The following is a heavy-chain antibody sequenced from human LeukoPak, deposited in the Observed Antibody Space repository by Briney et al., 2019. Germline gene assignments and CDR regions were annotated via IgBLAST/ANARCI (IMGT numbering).Heavy chain of an antibody. Sequence: ASVTVSCTASGYTFTSYGISWVRQAPGQGLEWMGWINAGNGNIKYSQKFQGRVTITRDTSASTAYMELSSLRSEDTAVYYCARDQSSSWYNVFDYWGQGTLVTVSS. J-gene: IGHJ4*02. CDR2: INAGNGNI. CDR1: GYTFTSYG. V-gene: IGHV1-3*01. CDR3: ARDQSSSWYNVFDY. D-gene: IGHD6-13*01.